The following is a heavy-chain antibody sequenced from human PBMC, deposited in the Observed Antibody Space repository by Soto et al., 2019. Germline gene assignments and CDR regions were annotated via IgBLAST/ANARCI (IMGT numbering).Heavy chain of an antibody. Sequence: GGSLRLSCAASGFTFSSYAMSWVRQAPGKGLEWVSAISGSGGSTYYADSVKGRFTISRDNSKNTLYLQMNSLRAEDTAVYYCAKGQHYDFWSGSLTSFDYWGQGTLVTVS. CDR2: ISGSGGST. J-gene: IGHJ4*02. V-gene: IGHV3-23*01. D-gene: IGHD3-3*01. CDR1: GFTFSSYA. CDR3: AKGQHYDFWSGSLTSFDY.